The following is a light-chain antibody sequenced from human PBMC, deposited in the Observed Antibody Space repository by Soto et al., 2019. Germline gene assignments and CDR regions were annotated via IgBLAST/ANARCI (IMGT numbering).Light chain of an antibody. CDR3: SAYAGTNDLGV. Sequence: QSALTQPPSASGSPGQSVTISCTGTSSDIGIYDFVSWYQQHPGKAPKLLIYEVSKRPSGVPDRFSGSKSGNTASLTVSDLQTDDAADYYCSAYAGTNDLGVFGGGTKLTVL. J-gene: IGLJ3*02. V-gene: IGLV2-8*01. CDR1: SSDIGIYDF. CDR2: EVS.